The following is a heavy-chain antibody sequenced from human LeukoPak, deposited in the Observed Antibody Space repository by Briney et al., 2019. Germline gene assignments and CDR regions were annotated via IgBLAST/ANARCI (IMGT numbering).Heavy chain of an antibody. J-gene: IGHJ4*02. Sequence: ASVKVSCKASGYTFTGYYMHWVRQAPGQGLEWMGWINPNSGGTNYAQKFQGRVTMTRDTSISTAYMELSRLRSDNTAVYYCARGCFSVGTSCYPFDYWGQGNLVTVSS. D-gene: IGHD2-2*01. V-gene: IGHV1-2*02. CDR3: ARGCFSVGTSCYPFDY. CDR1: GYTFTGYY. CDR2: INPNSGGT.